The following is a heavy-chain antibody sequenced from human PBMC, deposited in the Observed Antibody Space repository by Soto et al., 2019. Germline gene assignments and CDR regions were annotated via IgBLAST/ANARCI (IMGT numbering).Heavy chain of an antibody. V-gene: IGHV6-1*01. Sequence: SQTLSLTFAISGDSVSSNSAAWNCISQSPSRGLEWLGRTYYRSKWYNDYAVSVKSRITINPDTSKNQFSLQLNSVTPEDTAVYYCARESLYYYDSSGYSTWGQGTLVTVSS. CDR2: TYYRSKWYN. D-gene: IGHD3-22*01. CDR1: GDSVSSNSAA. CDR3: ARESLYYYDSSGYST. J-gene: IGHJ5*02.